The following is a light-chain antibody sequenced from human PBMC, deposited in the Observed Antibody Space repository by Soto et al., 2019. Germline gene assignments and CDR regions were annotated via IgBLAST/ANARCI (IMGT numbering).Light chain of an antibody. V-gene: IGKV3-11*01. J-gene: IGKJ5*01. Sequence: EIVMTQSPATLSVSPGGRATLSCRASQSISDTLAWYQQKPGQAPRLLIYDASNRATGIPARFSGSGSGTDFTLTISSLEPEDSAVYYCQQRRNWPPITFGQGTRLEIK. CDR2: DAS. CDR1: QSISDT. CDR3: QQRRNWPPIT.